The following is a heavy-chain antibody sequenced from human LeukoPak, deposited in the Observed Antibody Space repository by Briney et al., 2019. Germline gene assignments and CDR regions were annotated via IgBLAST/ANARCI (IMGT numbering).Heavy chain of an antibody. CDR2: IYYSGST. D-gene: IGHD3-22*01. CDR3: ARWYYDSSGYFDY. CDR1: GGSISSGGYY. V-gene: IGHV4-31*03. J-gene: IGHJ4*02. Sequence: SQTLSLTCTVSGGSISSGGYYWSWIRQHPGKGLEWIGYIYYSGSTYYNPSLKSRVTISVDTSKNQFSLKLSSVTAADTAVYYCARWYYDSSGYFDYWGQGTLVTVSS.